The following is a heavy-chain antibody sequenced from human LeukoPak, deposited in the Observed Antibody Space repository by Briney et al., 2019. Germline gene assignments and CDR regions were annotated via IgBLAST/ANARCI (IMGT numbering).Heavy chain of an antibody. D-gene: IGHD3-16*02. Sequence: SETLSLTCLFNGRSFRGYYWRWIRQPPAKGLEWMGEINHSGSTNYNPSLKSRVTISVDTSKNQFSLKLSSVTAADTAVYYCARNFRYYDYVWGSYLAFDYWGQGTLVTVSS. J-gene: IGHJ4*02. V-gene: IGHV4-34*01. CDR3: ARNFRYYDYVWGSYLAFDY. CDR1: GRSFRGYY. CDR2: INHSGST.